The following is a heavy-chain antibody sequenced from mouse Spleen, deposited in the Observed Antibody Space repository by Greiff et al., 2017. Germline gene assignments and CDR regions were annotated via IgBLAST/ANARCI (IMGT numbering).Heavy chain of an antibody. V-gene: IGHV1-55*01. CDR3: ARRLYYGYDGYAMDY. J-gene: IGHJ4*01. Sequence: QVQLQQPGAELVKPGASVKMSCKASGYTFTSYWITWVKQRPGQGLEWIGDIYPGSGSTNYNEKFKSKATLTVDTSSSTAYMQLSSLTSEDSAVYYCARRLYYGYDGYAMDYWGQGTSVTVSS. CDR1: GYTFTSYW. D-gene: IGHD2-2*01. CDR2: IYPGSGST.